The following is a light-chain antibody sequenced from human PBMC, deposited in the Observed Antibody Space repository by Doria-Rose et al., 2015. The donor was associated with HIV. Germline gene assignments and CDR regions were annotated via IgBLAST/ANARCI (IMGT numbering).Light chain of an antibody. J-gene: IGKJ2*01. CDR1: QSIRRY. CDR3: QQSSSTPYT. Sequence: HSPSSLSVSVGDRVTITCRASQSIRRYLNWYQQKRGTAPKLLIYGVSTLQSGVPLRFSGGESGTDFTLTISSLQPEDSATYYCQQSSSTPYTFGQGTKVEIK. CDR2: GVS. V-gene: IGKV1-39*01.